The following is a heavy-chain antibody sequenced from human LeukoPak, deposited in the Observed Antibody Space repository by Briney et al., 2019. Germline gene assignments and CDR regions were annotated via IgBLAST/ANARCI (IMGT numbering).Heavy chain of an antibody. CDR3: ARDKEGYIAAAGHREHYYYYYYMDV. Sequence: GGSLRLSCAASGFTFSSYSMNWVRQAPGKGLEWVSSISSSSSYIYYADSVKGRFTISRDNAKNSLYLQMNSLRAEDTAVYYCARDKEGYIAAAGHREHYYYYYYMDVWGKGTTVTVSS. CDR1: GFTFSSYS. J-gene: IGHJ6*03. D-gene: IGHD6-13*01. CDR2: ISSSSSYI. V-gene: IGHV3-21*01.